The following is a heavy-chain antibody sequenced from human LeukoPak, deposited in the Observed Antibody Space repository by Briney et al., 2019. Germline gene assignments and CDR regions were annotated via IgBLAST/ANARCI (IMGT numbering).Heavy chain of an antibody. V-gene: IGHV3-30*19. CDR2: ISYDGSNK. J-gene: IGHJ4*02. Sequence: QTGGSLRLSCAASGFTFSSYGMHWVRQAPGKGLEWVAVISYDGSNKYYADSVKGRFTISRDNSKNTLYLQMNSLRAEDTAVYYCARDPGAQDPYYFDYWGQGTLVTVSS. CDR3: ARDPGAQDPYYFDY. CDR1: GFTFSSYG.